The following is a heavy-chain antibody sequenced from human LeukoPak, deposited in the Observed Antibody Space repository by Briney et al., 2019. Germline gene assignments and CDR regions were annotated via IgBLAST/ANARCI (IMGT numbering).Heavy chain of an antibody. CDR2: IYHSGST. Sequence: GSLRLSCAASGFIFSNFAMSWVRQAPGKGLEWIGSIYHSGSTYYNPSLKSRVTISVDTSKNQFSLKLTSVTAADTAVYYCARDRGVRGIMDYWGQGILVTVSS. V-gene: IGHV4-38-2*02. CDR3: ARDRGVRGIMDY. J-gene: IGHJ4*02. D-gene: IGHD3-10*01. CDR1: GFIFSNFA.